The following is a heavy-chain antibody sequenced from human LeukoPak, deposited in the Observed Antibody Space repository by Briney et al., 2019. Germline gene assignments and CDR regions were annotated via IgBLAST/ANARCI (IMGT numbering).Heavy chain of an antibody. CDR2: TGDSDT. Sequence: GGSLKISCQGSGYRFSNYWIAWVRQVPGKGLEWMGVTGDSDTRYSPSFEGQVTMSVDKSINTAYLQWSSLKASDTAMCYCARHFGTGTPFDYWGQGTLVTVSS. V-gene: IGHV5-51*01. D-gene: IGHD3/OR15-3a*01. J-gene: IGHJ4*02. CDR1: GYRFSNYW. CDR3: ARHFGTGTPFDY.